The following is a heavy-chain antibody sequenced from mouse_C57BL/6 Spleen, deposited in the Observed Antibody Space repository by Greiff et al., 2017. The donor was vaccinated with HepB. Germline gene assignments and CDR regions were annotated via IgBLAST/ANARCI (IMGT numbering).Heavy chain of an antibody. V-gene: IGHV1-82*01. Sequence: VQRVESGPELVKPGASVKISCKASGYAFSSSWMNWVKQRPGKGLEWIGRIYPGDGDTNYNGKFKGKATLTADKSSSTAYMQLSSLTSEDSAVYFCARWSYGAYWGQGTLVTVSA. CDR3: ARWSYGAY. CDR1: GYAFSSSW. D-gene: IGHD1-1*01. J-gene: IGHJ3*01. CDR2: IYPGDGDT.